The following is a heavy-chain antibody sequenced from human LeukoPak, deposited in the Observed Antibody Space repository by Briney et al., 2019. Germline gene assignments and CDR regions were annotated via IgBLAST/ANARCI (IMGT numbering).Heavy chain of an antibody. Sequence: GGSLRLSCAASGFTFSRFTMNWVRQAPGKGLEWVAFIRYDGSNKYYADSVKGRFTISRDSSKNTLYLQMNSLRAEDTAVYYRAKDMGNYDSSGYYYVGFDYWGQGTLVAVSS. V-gene: IGHV3-30*02. J-gene: IGHJ4*02. D-gene: IGHD3-22*01. CDR1: GFTFSRFT. CDR2: IRYDGSNK. CDR3: AKDMGNYDSSGYYYVGFDY.